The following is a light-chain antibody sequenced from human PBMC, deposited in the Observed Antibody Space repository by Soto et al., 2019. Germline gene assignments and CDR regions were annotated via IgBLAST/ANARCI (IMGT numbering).Light chain of an antibody. CDR3: QHRSTWPPA. J-gene: IGKJ5*01. CDR2: DAS. CDR1: QSVDIY. V-gene: IGKV3-11*01. Sequence: EIVLTQSPATLSLSPGERATLSCRASQSVDIYLGWFQQRPGQAPRLLIYDASNRAAGIPARFSGGGSGTDFTLTINSLEPEDFAVYYCQHRSTWPPAFGQGTRLEIK.